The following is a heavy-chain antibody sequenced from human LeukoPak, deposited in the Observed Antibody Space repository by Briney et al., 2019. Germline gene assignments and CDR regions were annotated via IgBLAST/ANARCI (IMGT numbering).Heavy chain of an antibody. V-gene: IGHV3-48*04. CDR3: ARFGYSHGYGWGGGYYYYYMDV. D-gene: IGHD5-18*01. CDR2: ISWNSGSI. CDR1: GFTFSSYW. J-gene: IGHJ6*03. Sequence: GGSLRLSCAASGFTFSSYWMSWVRQAPGKGLEWVSGISWNSGSIGYADSVKGRFTIFRDNAKNSVYLQMNSLRAEDTAVYYCARFGYSHGYGWGGGYYYYYMDVWGKGTTVTVSS.